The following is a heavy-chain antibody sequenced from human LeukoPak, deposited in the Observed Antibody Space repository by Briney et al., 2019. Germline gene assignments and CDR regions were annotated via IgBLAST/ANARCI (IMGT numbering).Heavy chain of an antibody. D-gene: IGHD4-11*01. CDR3: ARASSPYNWYFDL. V-gene: IGHV1-18*01. J-gene: IGHJ2*01. CDR2: IGADSGET. Sequence: GASVKVSCKASGYSLRNHGISWVRQAPGQGLEWMGWIGADSGETHYAQKLQGRVTMTTDTSTSTAYMDLRSLRSDDTAVYYCARASSPYNWYFDLWGRGTLVTVSS. CDR1: GYSLRNHG.